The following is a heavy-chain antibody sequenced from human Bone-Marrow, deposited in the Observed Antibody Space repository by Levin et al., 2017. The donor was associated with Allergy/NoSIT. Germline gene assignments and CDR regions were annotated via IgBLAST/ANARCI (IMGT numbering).Heavy chain of an antibody. CDR2: FDPEDGET. CDR1: GYTLTELS. J-gene: IGHJ3*02. V-gene: IGHV1-24*01. Sequence: ASVKVSCKVSGYTLTELSMHWVRQAPGKGLEWMGGFDPEDGETIYAQKFQGRVTMTEDTSTDTAYMELSSLRSEDTAVYYCATDHSANQAEDAFDIWGQGTMVTVSS. D-gene: IGHD1-14*01. CDR3: ATDHSANQAEDAFDI.